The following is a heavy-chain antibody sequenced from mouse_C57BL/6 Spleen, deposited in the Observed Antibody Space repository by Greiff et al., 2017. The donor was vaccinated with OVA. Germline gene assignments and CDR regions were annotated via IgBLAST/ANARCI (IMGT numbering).Heavy chain of an antibody. CDR2: IDPSDSYT. D-gene: IGHD3-1*01. Sequence: QVQLQQPGAELVRPGTSVKLSCKASGYTFTSYWMHWVKQRPGQGLEWIGVIDPSDSYTNYNQKFKGKATLTVDTSSSTAYMQLSSLTSEDSAVYYCARSGGYYAMDYWGQGTSVTVSS. V-gene: IGHV1-59*01. J-gene: IGHJ4*01. CDR3: ARSGGYYAMDY. CDR1: GYTFTSYW.